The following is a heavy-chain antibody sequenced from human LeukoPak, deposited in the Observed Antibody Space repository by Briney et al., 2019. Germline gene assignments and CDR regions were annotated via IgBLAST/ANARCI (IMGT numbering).Heavy chain of an antibody. Sequence: SETLSLTCTVSGGSISSSSYYWGWIRQPPGKGLEWIGRIYYSGSTYYNPSLKSRVTISVDPSKNQFSLKLSSVTAADTAVYYCARQYYDILTGYYNAGVDYWGQGTLVTVSS. V-gene: IGHV4-39*01. CDR1: GGSISSSSYY. CDR3: ARQYYDILTGYYNAGVDY. J-gene: IGHJ4*02. CDR2: IYYSGST. D-gene: IGHD3-9*01.